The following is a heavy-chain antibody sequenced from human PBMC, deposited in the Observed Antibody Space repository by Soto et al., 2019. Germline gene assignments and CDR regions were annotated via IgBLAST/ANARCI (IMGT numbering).Heavy chain of an antibody. D-gene: IGHD3-3*01. CDR2: IYYSGST. Sequence: PSETLSLTCTVSGGSISSGGYYWSWIRQHPGKGLEWIGYIYYSGSTYYNPSLKSRVTISVDTSKNQFSLKLSSVTAADAAVYYCARGTEDYDGFRGWDWFDPWGQGTLVTVSS. CDR3: ARGTEDYDGFRGWDWFDP. V-gene: IGHV4-31*03. J-gene: IGHJ5*02. CDR1: GGSISSGGYY.